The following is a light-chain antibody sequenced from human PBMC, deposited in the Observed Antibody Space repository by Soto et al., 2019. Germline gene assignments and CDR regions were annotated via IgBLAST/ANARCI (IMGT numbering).Light chain of an antibody. V-gene: IGKV3-15*01. Sequence: EIVMTQSPDTVSVSPMEIANLFFMASQSVSSNLAWYQQKPGQAPRLLIYGASTRATDVPARFSGGGSGTDFTLTISRLEPEDFAVYYCQQFSSYPLTFGGGTKVDIK. CDR3: QQFSSYPLT. CDR2: GAS. CDR1: QSVSSN. J-gene: IGKJ4*01.